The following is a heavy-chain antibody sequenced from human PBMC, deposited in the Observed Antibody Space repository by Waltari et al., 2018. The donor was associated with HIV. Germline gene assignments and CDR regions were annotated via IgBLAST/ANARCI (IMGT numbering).Heavy chain of an antibody. CDR2: IYYGGSP. V-gene: IGHV4-39*01. D-gene: IGHD3-9*01. Sequence: QLQMQESGPGLVKPSETLSLTCTVSGGSISSSDYYWGWIRQSPGKGLEWVGNIYYGGSPYYNPSLQSRVTISVYTSKNQFSLRLNSVTAADTAVYFCARHLRCHVFLTKLNYFDFWGQGALVTVSS. J-gene: IGHJ4*02. CDR1: GGSISSSDYY. CDR3: ARHLRCHVFLTKLNYFDF.